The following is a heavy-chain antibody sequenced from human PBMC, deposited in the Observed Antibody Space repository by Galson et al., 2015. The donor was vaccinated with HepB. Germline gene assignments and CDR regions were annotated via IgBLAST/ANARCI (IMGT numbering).Heavy chain of an antibody. CDR2: ISSSSSYI. CDR1: GFTFSSYS. Sequence: SLRLSCAASGFTFSSYSMNWVRQAPGKGLEWVSSISSSSSYIYYADSVKGRFTISRDNAKNSLYLQMNSLRAEDTAVYYCARDILDRGKYDSSGYYSSPFDYWGQGTLVTVSS. V-gene: IGHV3-21*01. D-gene: IGHD3-22*01. CDR3: ARDILDRGKYDSSGYYSSPFDY. J-gene: IGHJ4*02.